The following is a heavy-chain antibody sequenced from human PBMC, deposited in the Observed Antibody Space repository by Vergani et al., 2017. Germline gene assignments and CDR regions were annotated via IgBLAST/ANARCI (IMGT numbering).Heavy chain of an antibody. V-gene: IGHV1-3*01. J-gene: IGHJ3*02. Sequence: QVQLVQSGAEVKKPGASVKVSCKASGYTFTSYAMHWVRQAPGQRLEWMGWINAGNGNTKYSQKFQGRVTITRDTSARTAYMELSSLRSEDTAVYYCARAPAYSSLLRGYDAFDIWGQGTMVTVSS. D-gene: IGHD5-18*01. CDR1: GYTFTSYA. CDR3: ARAPAYSSLLRGYDAFDI. CDR2: INAGNGNT.